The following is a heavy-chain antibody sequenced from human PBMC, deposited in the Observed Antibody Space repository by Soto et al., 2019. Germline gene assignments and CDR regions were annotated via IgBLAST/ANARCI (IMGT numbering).Heavy chain of an antibody. Sequence: QLQQSGPGLVKPSQTLALTCAISGDSISSQTTAWNWIRQSPSRGLEWLGRTYYTSRWNNDYEVSVMSRITIRPDTSTNRVSLQLSSVTPEDTAVYFCAGGPSLTGSFFDSWGQGTLVTVSS. CDR2: TYYTSRWNN. CDR3: AGGPSLTGSFFDS. D-gene: IGHD3-9*01. J-gene: IGHJ4*02. V-gene: IGHV6-1*01. CDR1: GDSISSQTTA.